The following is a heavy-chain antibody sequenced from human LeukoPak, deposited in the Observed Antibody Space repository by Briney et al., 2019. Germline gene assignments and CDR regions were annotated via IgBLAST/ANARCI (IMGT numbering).Heavy chain of an antibody. CDR3: ARIPLGYSGAYYFDY. CDR1: RGSISGSIRSYY. J-gene: IGHJ4*02. V-gene: IGHV4-4*09. D-gene: IGHD5-12*01. CDR2: ISSSGSV. Sequence: SVTLSLTCTVSRGSISGSIRSYYWSWLRQAPGKGLEWIGYISSSGSVNDNPALRSRVTISVDTSKNQFFLNLSSVSAADTAVYYCARIPLGYSGAYYFDYWGQGTLVTVSP.